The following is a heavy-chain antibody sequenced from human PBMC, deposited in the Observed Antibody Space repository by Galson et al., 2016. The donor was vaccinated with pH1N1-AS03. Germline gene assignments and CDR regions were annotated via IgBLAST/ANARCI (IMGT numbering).Heavy chain of an antibody. CDR2: IYYSGST. J-gene: IGHJ6*02. V-gene: IGHV4-39*01. D-gene: IGHD6-13*01. CDR1: GGSISSSSYY. CDR3: ASEAGGYYYYYGMDG. Sequence: LTCTVSGGSISSSSYYWGWIRQPPGKGLEWIGSIYYSGSTYYNPSLKSRVTISVDTAKNQFSLKMSSVTAADTAVYYCASEAGGYYYYYGMDGWGQGTTVTVSS.